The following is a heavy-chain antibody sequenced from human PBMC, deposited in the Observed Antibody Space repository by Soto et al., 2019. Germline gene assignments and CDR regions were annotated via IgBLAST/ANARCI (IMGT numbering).Heavy chain of an antibody. D-gene: IGHD3-22*01. CDR3: ASYDYYDSSGLDY. J-gene: IGHJ4*02. CDR1: GGSISSFY. Sequence: SETLSLTCTVSGGSISSFYWSWIRQPPGKGLEWIGYIYYSGSTNYNPSLKSRITISVDTSKTQFSLKLSSVTAADTAVYYCASYDYYDSSGLDYWGQGTRVTVSS. CDR2: IYYSGST. V-gene: IGHV4-59*01.